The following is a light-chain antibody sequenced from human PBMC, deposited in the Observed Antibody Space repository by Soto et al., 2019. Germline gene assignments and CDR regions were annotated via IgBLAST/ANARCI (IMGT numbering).Light chain of an antibody. CDR2: SAS. CDR3: QQYNNWPWT. J-gene: IGKJ1*01. V-gene: IGKV3-15*01. Sequence: EIVMTQSPATLSVSPGGRATLSCRASQCISDTLAWYQQKPGQAPRLLIYSASRGATGFPARFSGSGSGTDFTLSISSLQSEDFAVYYCQQYNNWPWTFGQETKVDIK. CDR1: QCISDT.